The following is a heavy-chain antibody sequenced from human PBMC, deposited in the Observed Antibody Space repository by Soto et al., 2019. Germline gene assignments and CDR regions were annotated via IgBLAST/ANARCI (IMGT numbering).Heavy chain of an antibody. CDR2: INHSGST. D-gene: IGHD2-15*01. Sequence: PSETLSLTCAVYGGSFSGYYWSWIRQPPGKGLEWIGEINHSGSTNYNPSLKSRVTISVDTSKNQFSLKLSSVTAADTAVYYCARVVVAATRAASWFDSWGQRTLVTVSS. CDR1: GGSFSGYY. J-gene: IGHJ5*01. V-gene: IGHV4-34*01. CDR3: ARVVVAATRAASWFDS.